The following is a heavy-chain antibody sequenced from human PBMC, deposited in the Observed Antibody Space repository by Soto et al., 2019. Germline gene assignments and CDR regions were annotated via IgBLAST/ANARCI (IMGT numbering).Heavy chain of an antibody. V-gene: IGHV4-59*01. J-gene: IGHJ3*02. CDR1: GGSISSYY. CDR3: ARDKVLRYFDWLPDAFDI. Sequence: SETLSLTCTVSGGSISSYYWSWIRQPPGKGLEWIGYIYYSGSTNYNPSLKSRVTISVDTSKSQFSLKLSSVTAEDTAVYYCARDKVLRYFDWLPDAFDIWGQGTMVTVSS. CDR2: IYYSGST. D-gene: IGHD3-9*01.